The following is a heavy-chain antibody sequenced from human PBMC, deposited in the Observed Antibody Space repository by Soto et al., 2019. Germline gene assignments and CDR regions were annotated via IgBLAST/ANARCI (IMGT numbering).Heavy chain of an antibody. Sequence: SETLSLTCAVYGGSFSGYYWSWIRQPPGKGLEWIGEINHSGSTNYNPSLKSRVTISVDTSKNQFSLKLSSVTAADTAVYYCASVSVFAEWPSGYWFDPWGQGTLVTVSS. J-gene: IGHJ5*02. CDR1: GGSFSGYY. CDR3: ASVSVFAEWPSGYWFDP. V-gene: IGHV4-34*01. CDR2: INHSGST. D-gene: IGHD3-10*02.